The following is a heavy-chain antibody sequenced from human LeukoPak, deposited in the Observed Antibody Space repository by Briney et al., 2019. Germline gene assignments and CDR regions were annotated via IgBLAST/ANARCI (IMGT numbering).Heavy chain of an antibody. Sequence: PSETLSLTCNVSGGSFSGYYWSWIRQPPGKGLEWIGEINHSGSTNYNPSLKSRVTISVDTSKNQFSLKLSSVTAADTAVYFCARRGNWNSLQDNNWFDPWGQGTLVTVSS. J-gene: IGHJ5*02. CDR2: INHSGST. CDR3: ARRGNWNSLQDNNWFDP. V-gene: IGHV4-34*01. D-gene: IGHD1-7*01. CDR1: GGSFSGYY.